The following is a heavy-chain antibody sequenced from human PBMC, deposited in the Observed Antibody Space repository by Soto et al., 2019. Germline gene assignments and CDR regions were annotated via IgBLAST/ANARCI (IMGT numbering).Heavy chain of an antibody. CDR1: GFTFSSYW. D-gene: IGHD3-16*01. CDR2: IKQDEREQ. V-gene: IGHV3-7*01. CDR3: ARVIGLGADY. J-gene: IGHJ4*02. Sequence: EVQLVESGGGLVQPGGSLRLSCAASGFTFSSYWLSWDRQAPGKGLQWVADIKQDEREQYYVFSVKGRFTISRDNSKNSLYMQINSLRAEDTAVYYCARVIGLGADYWGQGTLVTVSS.